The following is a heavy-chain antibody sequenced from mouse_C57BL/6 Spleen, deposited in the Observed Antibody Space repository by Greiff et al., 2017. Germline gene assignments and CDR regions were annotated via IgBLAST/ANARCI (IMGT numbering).Heavy chain of an antibody. J-gene: IGHJ2*01. CDR2: IDPSASYT. D-gene: IGHD1-1*01. CDR3: ARGIIYYDGSSSPHYFDY. V-gene: IGHV1-59*01. Sequence: QVQLQQPGAELVRPGTSVKLSCKASGYTFTSYWLHWVKQRPGQGLEWIGVIDPSASYTNYNQKFKGKATLTVDTSSSTAYMQLSSLTSEDSAVYYCARGIIYYDGSSSPHYFDYWGQGTTLTVSS. CDR1: GYTFTSYW.